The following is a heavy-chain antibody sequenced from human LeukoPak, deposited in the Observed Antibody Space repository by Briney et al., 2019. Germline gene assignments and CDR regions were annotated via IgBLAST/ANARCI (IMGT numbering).Heavy chain of an antibody. D-gene: IGHD3-16*02. J-gene: IGHJ4*02. CDR2: IYTSGST. Sequence: PPETLSLTCTVSGGSISSYYWSWIRQPAGKGLEWIGRIYTSGSTNYNPSLKSRVTMSVDTSKNQFSLKLSSVTAADTAVYYCARGGPYVWGSYRPYFDYWGQGTLATVSS. V-gene: IGHV4-4*07. CDR1: GGSISSYY. CDR3: ARGGPYVWGSYRPYFDY.